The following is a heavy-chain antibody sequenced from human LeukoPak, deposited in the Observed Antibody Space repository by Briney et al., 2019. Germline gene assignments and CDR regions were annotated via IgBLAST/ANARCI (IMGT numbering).Heavy chain of an antibody. CDR2: ISYDGSNK. CDR1: GFTFSSYG. CDR3: AIIYYYGSGSYSLFYGMDV. Sequence: PGRSLRLSCAASGFTFSSYGMHWVRQAPGKGLEWVAVISYDGSNKYYADSVKGRFTISRDNSKNTLYLQMNSLRAEDTAVYYCAIIYYYGSGSYSLFYGMDVWGQGTTVTVSS. V-gene: IGHV3-30*03. J-gene: IGHJ6*02. D-gene: IGHD3-10*01.